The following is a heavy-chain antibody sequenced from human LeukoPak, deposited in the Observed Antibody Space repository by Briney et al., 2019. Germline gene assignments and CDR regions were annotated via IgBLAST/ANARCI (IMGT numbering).Heavy chain of an antibody. CDR1: GGSISSSSYY. CDR3: ARGEYYDSSGYYYYGMDV. D-gene: IGHD3-22*01. CDR2: IYYSGST. Sequence: SETLSLTCTVSGGSISSSSYYWGWIRQPPGKGLEWIGYIYYSGSTNYNPSLKSRVTISVDTSKNQFSLKLSSVTAADTAVYYCARGEYYDSSGYYYYGMDVWGQGTTVTVSS. V-gene: IGHV4-61*05. J-gene: IGHJ6*02.